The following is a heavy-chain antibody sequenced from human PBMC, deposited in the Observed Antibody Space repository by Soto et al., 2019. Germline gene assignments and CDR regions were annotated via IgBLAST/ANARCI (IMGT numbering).Heavy chain of an antibody. CDR1: GGSISSSSYY. J-gene: IGHJ4*02. CDR3: ARHVMGYCSSTSCYER. V-gene: IGHV4-39*01. Sequence: QLQLQESGPGLVKPSETLSLTCTVSGGSISSSSYYWGWIRHPPGNGLEWIGSIYYSWSTYYNPSLKSRVTIPVDTSKNQFSLKLSSVTAADTAVYYCARHVMGYCSSTSCYERWGQGTLVTVSS. CDR2: IYYSWST. D-gene: IGHD2-2*01.